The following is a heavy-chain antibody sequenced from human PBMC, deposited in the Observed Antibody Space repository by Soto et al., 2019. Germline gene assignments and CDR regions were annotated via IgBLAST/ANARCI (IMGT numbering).Heavy chain of an antibody. Sequence: GGSLRLSCAASVFSFSGYSISWFRQSPGKGLECVSALSGICGSTYNADSVKGRFTISRDNSRKTLYLQMNSLRAEDTAVYYCAKDSPITMVRGTIDYWGQGTLVTVSS. CDR2: LSGICGST. D-gene: IGHD3-10*01. CDR3: AKDSPITMVRGTIDY. V-gene: IGHV3-23*01. CDR1: VFSFSGYS. J-gene: IGHJ4*02.